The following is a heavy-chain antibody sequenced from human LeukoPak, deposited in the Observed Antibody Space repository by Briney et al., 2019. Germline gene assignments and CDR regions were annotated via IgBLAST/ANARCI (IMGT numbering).Heavy chain of an antibody. CDR3: AREHPGGGYSSSWYPNWFDP. V-gene: IGHV4-38-2*02. Sequence: SETLSLTCTVSGYSISSGYYWGWIRQPPGKGLEWIGSIYHSGSTYYNPSPKSRVTISVDTSKNQFSLKLSSVTAADTAVYYCAREHPGGGYSSSWYPNWFDPWGQGTLVTVSS. CDR2: IYHSGST. D-gene: IGHD6-13*01. CDR1: GYSISSGYY. J-gene: IGHJ5*02.